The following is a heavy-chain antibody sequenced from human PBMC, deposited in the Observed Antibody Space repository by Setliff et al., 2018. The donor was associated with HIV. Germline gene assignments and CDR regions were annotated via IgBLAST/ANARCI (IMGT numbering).Heavy chain of an antibody. V-gene: IGHV4-4*08. D-gene: IGHD1-26*01. CDR3: ARTRAPYFFDF. J-gene: IGHJ4*02. CDR1: GISINGYY. Sequence: PSETLSLTCSVSGISINGYYWSWIRQSPRTRLEWIGYVSSIGNTNYNPSLKSRVTISGDTSKNQFSLQLNSVTAADTAVYFCARTRAPYFFDFWGQGAQVTVSS. CDR2: VSSIGNT.